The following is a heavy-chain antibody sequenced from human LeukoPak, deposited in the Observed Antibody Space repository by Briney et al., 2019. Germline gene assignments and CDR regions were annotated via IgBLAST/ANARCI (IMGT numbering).Heavy chain of an antibody. V-gene: IGHV4-39*07. J-gene: IGHJ4*02. Sequence: TSETLSLTCTVSGGSISSSTYYWGWIRQPPGKGLEWIGRIYYSGATYYNPSLKSRLTISVDTSKNQFSLRLSSVTAADSAVYFCARSFDYYDSAGYLDHWGQGIPVTVSS. CDR3: ARSFDYYDSAGYLDH. CDR2: IYYSGAT. D-gene: IGHD3-22*01. CDR1: GGSISSSTYY.